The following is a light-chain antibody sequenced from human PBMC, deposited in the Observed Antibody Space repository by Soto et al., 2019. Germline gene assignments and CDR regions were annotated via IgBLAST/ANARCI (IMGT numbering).Light chain of an antibody. CDR3: QQYNDWPPT. CDR2: GAS. J-gene: IGKJ1*01. CDR1: QRISSS. Sequence: TQSPSSLSASVGDRVTITCRSSQRISSSLNWYQQKPGRAPRLLIYGASTRATGMPARFSGSGSGTEFTLTISSLQSEDFAFYYCQQYNDWPPTFGQGTKVEIK. V-gene: IGKV3-15*01.